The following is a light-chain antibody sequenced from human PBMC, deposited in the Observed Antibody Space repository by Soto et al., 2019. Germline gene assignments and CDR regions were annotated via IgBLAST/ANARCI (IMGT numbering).Light chain of an antibody. CDR3: LLYLGGSRV. V-gene: IGLV7-43*01. J-gene: IGLJ3*02. CDR1: TGAVTSGHY. Sequence: QTVVTQEPSLTVSPGGTVTLTCASSTGAVTSGHYPNWFQQKPGQAPRSLIYTTVNKHSWTPARFSGSLLGGKAALTLSGVQPEDEAEYYCLLYLGGSRVFGGGTKVTVL. CDR2: TTV.